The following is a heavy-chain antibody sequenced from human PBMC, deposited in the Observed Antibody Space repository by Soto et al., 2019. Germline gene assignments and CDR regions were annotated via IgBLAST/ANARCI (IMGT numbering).Heavy chain of an antibody. J-gene: IGHJ3*02. CDR1: GGSISSRTDS. D-gene: IGHD2-15*01. V-gene: IGHV4-31*02. CDR3: QSSNPLGGNDAFDI. CDR2: IYCSGST. Sequence: PLPRPGILAGGSISSRTDSGSWIRQHRGKGLEWIGYIYCSGSTSYNPCLKTRVHISVDTSKNQLYVKLSSVSAPHTAVYFCQSSNPLGGNDAFDIWVQGTMFT.